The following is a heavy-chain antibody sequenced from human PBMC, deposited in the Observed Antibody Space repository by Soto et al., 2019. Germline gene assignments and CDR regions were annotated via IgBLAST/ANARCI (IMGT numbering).Heavy chain of an antibody. CDR2: IYHSGST. V-gene: IGHV4-4*02. Sequence: SETLSLTCAVSSGSISSSNWWSWVRQPPGKGLEWMGEIYHSGSTNYNPSLKSRVTISVDKSKNQFSLKLSSVTAADTAVYYCAREVPAATYYYYYYMDVWGKGTTVTVSS. CDR1: SGSISSSNW. D-gene: IGHD2-2*01. CDR3: AREVPAATYYYYYYMDV. J-gene: IGHJ6*03.